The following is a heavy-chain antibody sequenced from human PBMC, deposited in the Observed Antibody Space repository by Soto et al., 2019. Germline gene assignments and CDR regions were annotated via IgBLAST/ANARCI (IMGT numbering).Heavy chain of an antibody. CDR2: ITSSGTTI. D-gene: IGHD6-6*01. V-gene: IGHV3-48*02. CDR3: ARDGYSTSSDWPWFDP. CDR1: GFTFSVYT. J-gene: IGHJ5*02. Sequence: EAQLVESGGGLVQPGGSLRLSCAASGFTFSVYTMHWVRQSPGKGLEWISSITSSGTTISYADSVKGRFTISRDNAKSSLFLQMDTVRDEDTAVYYCARDGYSTSSDWPWFDPWGQGTLVTVSS.